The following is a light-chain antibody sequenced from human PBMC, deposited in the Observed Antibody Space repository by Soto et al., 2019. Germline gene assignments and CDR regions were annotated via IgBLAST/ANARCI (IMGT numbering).Light chain of an antibody. V-gene: IGKV3-20*01. CDR3: QLFSSYPLT. Sequence: EIACTHAAGTLPLSGVETATLSCRVSQTVRNNYLAWYQQKPGQAPRLLIYDASSRATGIPDRFSGGGSGTDFTLSISRVEPEDFAVYYCQLFSSYPLTFGGGSKVDIK. J-gene: IGKJ4*01. CDR1: QTVRNNY. CDR2: DAS.